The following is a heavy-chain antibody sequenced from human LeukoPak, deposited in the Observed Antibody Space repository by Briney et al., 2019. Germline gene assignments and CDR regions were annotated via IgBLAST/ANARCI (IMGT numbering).Heavy chain of an antibody. Sequence: PGGSLRLSCAASGFTFSSYGMHWVRQAPGKGPEGVAVIWYDGSNKYYADSVKGRFTISRDNSKNTLYLQMNSLRAEDTAVYYCARDLTEPYYDILPQGPWGRGTLVTVSS. CDR2: IWYDGSNK. CDR3: ARDLTEPYYDILPQGP. V-gene: IGHV3-33*01. D-gene: IGHD3-9*01. CDR1: GFTFSSYG. J-gene: IGHJ5*02.